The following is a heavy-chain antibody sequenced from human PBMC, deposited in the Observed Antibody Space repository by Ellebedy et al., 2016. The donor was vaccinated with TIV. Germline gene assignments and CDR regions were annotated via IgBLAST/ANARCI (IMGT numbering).Heavy chain of an antibody. CDR2: LTTSGVT. J-gene: IGHJ4*02. CDR1: GFTFSTYA. CDR3: AKDSGRSGWISDY. D-gene: IGHD3-10*01. V-gene: IGHV3-23*01. Sequence: PGGSLRLSCVVSGFTFSTYAMRWFRQAPGKGLEWVSALTTSGVTFYADSVKGRFTISRDSSKNTLYLQMNSLRVEDTAIYFCAKDSGRSGWISDYWGQGTLVTVSS.